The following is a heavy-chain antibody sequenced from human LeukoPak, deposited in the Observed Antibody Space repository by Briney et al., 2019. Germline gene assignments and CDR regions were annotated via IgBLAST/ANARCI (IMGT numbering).Heavy chain of an antibody. V-gene: IGHV4-59*01. D-gene: IGHD6-13*01. CDR3: GTCRITAAGTIAY. CDR1: GGSNSSYY. J-gene: IGHJ4*02. CDR2: IYYSGST. Sequence: SETPSLTCTGSGGSNSSYYGSWIRQPPEKGLEWIGYIYYSGSTNYNPSLKSRVTISIDTSKNQCSLKLSSLTAADTAVYYCGTCRITAAGTIAYWGQGIRVTVSS.